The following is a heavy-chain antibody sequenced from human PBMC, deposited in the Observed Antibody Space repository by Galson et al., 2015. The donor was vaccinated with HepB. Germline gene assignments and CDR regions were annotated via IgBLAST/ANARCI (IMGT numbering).Heavy chain of an antibody. CDR3: ARMLLDTSGWPRDFDF. D-gene: IGHD6-19*01. J-gene: IGHJ4*02. Sequence: PALVKPTQTLTLTCTVSGLSLRNPRVGVSWIRQPPGKALEWLAHIFSNDAKSYSTSLKRRLTISEDTSKSQVVLTMTNVDPVDTATYYCARMLLDTSGWPRDFDFWGQGTLVTVSS. CDR2: IFSNDAK. CDR1: GLSLRNPRVG. V-gene: IGHV2-26*01.